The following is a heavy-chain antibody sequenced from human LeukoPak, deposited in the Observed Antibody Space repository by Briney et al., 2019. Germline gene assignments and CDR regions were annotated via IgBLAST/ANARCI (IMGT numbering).Heavy chain of an antibody. J-gene: IGHJ4*02. CDR1: GFTFSSYS. CDR2: ISSSSSTI. CDR3: ARDRVRYFDWLTYYFDY. D-gene: IGHD3-9*01. Sequence: GGSLRLSCAASGFTFSSYSMNWVRQAPGKGLEWVSYISSSSSTIYYADSVKGRFTISRDNAKNSLYLQMNSLRAEDTAVYYCARDRVRYFDWLTYYFDYWGQGTLVTVSS. V-gene: IGHV3-48*01.